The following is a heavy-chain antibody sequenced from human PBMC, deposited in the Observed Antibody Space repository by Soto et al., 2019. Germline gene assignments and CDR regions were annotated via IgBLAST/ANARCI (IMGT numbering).Heavy chain of an antibody. Sequence: QVQLVQPGAEVKKPGASVKFSCKASGYIFTNFYIHWVRQAPGQGLEWIGIINPNGGSTNYAQNSQGRVTMTTDTSTSTVYMDLSSLRSEDTAVYYCTRGLASGDYWGQGTLITVSS. V-gene: IGHV1-46*03. CDR2: INPNGGST. J-gene: IGHJ4*02. D-gene: IGHD6-6*01. CDR3: TRGLASGDY. CDR1: GYIFTNFY.